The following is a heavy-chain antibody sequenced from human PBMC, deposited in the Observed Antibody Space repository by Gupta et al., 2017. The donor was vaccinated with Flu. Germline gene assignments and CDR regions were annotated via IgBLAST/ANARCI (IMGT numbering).Heavy chain of an antibody. D-gene: IGHD6-13*01. Sequence: AMHWVRLRPGKGLEWVSAISSRGDATVYADSWKGRFSIIRDNAKNFLYPQMDSLRDDETALYYCAQDPEMAASGKGYIQHWGLCAQVTVS. CDR1: A. CDR2: ISSRGDAT. V-gene: IGHV3-9*01. CDR3: AQDPEMAASGKGYIQH. J-gene: IGHJ1*01.